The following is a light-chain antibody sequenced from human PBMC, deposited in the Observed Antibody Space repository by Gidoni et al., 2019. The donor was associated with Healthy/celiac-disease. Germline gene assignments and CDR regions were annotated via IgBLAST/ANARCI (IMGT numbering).Light chain of an antibody. CDR2: AAS. CDR3: QQSYSTPLT. Sequence: DIQMTQSPSSLSASVGDRVTITCRASQSISSYLNWYQQKPGTAPKLLIYAASSLQSGVPSRFSGSGSVTDFTLTTSSLQPEDFATYYCQQSYSTPLTFGGGTKVEIK. J-gene: IGKJ4*01. V-gene: IGKV1-39*01. CDR1: QSISSY.